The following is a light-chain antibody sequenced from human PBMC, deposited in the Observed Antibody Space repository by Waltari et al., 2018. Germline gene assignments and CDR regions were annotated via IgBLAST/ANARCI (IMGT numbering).Light chain of an antibody. V-gene: IGLV3-1*01. Sequence: SYELTQPPSVSVSPGQTASITCSGDKLGDKYACWYQQKPGHSPVLVIYQDSKRPSGIPERFPGSNSGNTATLAIGGSQAMDEADYYCQAWDSSTVVFGGGTKLTVL. CDR2: QDS. J-gene: IGLJ2*01. CDR1: KLGDKY. CDR3: QAWDSSTVV.